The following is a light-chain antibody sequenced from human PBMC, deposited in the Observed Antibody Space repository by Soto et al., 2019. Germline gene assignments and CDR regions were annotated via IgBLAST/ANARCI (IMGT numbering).Light chain of an antibody. CDR2: AAS. J-gene: IGKJ1*01. CDR1: RGISSD. Sequence: IQMTQCPSSLSASVGDRVTITCRASRGISSDLAWYQQTPGKAPKLLIYAASTLQSGVPSRFSGSGSGTDFTLTISCLESEDFATYYCQQYYSYPPTFGQGTQVDI. CDR3: QQYYSYPPT. V-gene: IGKV1-8*01.